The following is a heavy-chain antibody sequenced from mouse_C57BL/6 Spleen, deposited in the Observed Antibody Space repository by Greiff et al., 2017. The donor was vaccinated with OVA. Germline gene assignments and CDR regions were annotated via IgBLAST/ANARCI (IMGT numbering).Heavy chain of an antibody. J-gene: IGHJ1*03. CDR1: GFTFSSYA. D-gene: IGHD1-1*01. Sequence: EVKLVESGEGLVKPGGSLKLSCAASGFTFSSYAMSWVRQTPEKRLEWVAYISSGGDYIYYADTVKGRFTISRDNARNTLYLQMSSLKSEDTAMYYCTRGITTVVAPLLDFEVWGTGTTVTVAS. CDR2: ISSGGDYI. CDR3: TRGITTVVAPLLDFEV. V-gene: IGHV5-9-1*02.